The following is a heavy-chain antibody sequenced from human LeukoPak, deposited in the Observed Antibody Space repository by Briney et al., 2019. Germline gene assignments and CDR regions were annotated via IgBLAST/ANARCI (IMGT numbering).Heavy chain of an antibody. CDR2: IYTSGST. CDR3: ARGLGYCSSTSCYRYYYGMDV. V-gene: IGHV4-61*02. D-gene: IGHD2-2*02. J-gene: IGHJ6*02. CDR1: GGSISSGSYY. Sequence: SQTLSLTCTVSGGSISSGSYYWSWIRQPAGKGLEWIGRIYTSGSTNYNPSLKSRVTISVDTSKNQFSLKLSSVTAADTAVYYRARGLGYCSSTSCYRYYYGMDVWGQGTTVTVSS.